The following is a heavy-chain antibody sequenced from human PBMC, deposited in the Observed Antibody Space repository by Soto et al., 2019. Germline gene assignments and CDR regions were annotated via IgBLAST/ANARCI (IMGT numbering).Heavy chain of an antibody. Sequence: EVQLVESGGDSIQPGGSLRLSCAASGFSVSSNYMSWVRQAPGKGLEWVSVIYSGGTTYYADSVKGRFTIPRDNSKNMLHLQMNSLRAEDTAVYYCAREGYCSGGSCFSDYWGQGTPVIVSA. D-gene: IGHD2-15*01. CDR3: AREGYCSGGSCFSDY. CDR2: IYSGGTT. V-gene: IGHV3-53*01. J-gene: IGHJ4*02. CDR1: GFSVSSNY.